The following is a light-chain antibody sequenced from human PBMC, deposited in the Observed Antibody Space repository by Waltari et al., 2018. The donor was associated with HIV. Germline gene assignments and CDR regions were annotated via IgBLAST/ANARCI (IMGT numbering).Light chain of an antibody. CDR3: QQANSFPLT. V-gene: IGKV1D-12*01. CDR2: AAS. Sequence: DIQMTHSPLSVSASVGDRVTITCRASQTINTNLAWYQHKPGIAPKLLIYAASSLQSGVPSMFSGSGSRTDFTLTINTLQPEDFATYCCQQANSFPLTFGGGTRVDIK. J-gene: IGKJ4*01. CDR1: QTINTN.